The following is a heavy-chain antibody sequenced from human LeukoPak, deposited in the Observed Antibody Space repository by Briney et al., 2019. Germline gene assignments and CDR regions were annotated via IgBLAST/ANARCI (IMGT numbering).Heavy chain of an antibody. CDR2: IYYSGST. J-gene: IGHJ6*02. Sequence: SETLSLTCTVSGGSISSSSYYWGWIRQPPGKGLEWIGSIYYSGSTYYNPSLKSRVTISVDTSKNQFSLKLSSVTAADTAVYYCARHEGDFKGAYYGMDVWGQGTTVTVSS. CDR3: ARHEGDFKGAYYGMDV. V-gene: IGHV4-39*01. CDR1: GGSISSSSYY. D-gene: IGHD3-3*01.